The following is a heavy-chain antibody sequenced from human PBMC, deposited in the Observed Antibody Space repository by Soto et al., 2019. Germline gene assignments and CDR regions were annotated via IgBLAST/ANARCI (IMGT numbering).Heavy chain of an antibody. CDR3: AKGWMDV. V-gene: IGHV3-53*01. J-gene: IGHJ6*02. CDR2: IYASDST. CDR1: GLTVSSYA. Sequence: EVQLVESGGGLIQPGGSLRLSCAVSGLTVSSYAMSWVRQAPGEGLEWVSVIYASDSTHYADSVKGRFTISRDNSKNTLFLQMNCRRAKDPAVYYCAKGWMDVWGQGTTVTVS.